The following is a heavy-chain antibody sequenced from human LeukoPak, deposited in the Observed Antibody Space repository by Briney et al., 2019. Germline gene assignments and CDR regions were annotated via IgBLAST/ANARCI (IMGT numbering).Heavy chain of an antibody. V-gene: IGHV3-48*03. Sequence: GGSLRLSCAAPGFTFSSYEMNWVRQAPGKGLEWVSDINSRGSTIYYTDSVKGRFTISRDNAKNSLYPQMNSLRAEDTAVYYCARDPTDYGDYLIDYWGQGTLVTVSS. CDR3: ARDPTDYGDYLIDY. J-gene: IGHJ4*02. CDR2: INSRGSTI. D-gene: IGHD4-17*01. CDR1: GFTFSSYE.